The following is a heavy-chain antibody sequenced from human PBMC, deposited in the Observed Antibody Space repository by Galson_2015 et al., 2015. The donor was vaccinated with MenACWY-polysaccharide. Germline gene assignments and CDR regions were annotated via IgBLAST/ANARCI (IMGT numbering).Heavy chain of an antibody. D-gene: IGHD2-2*02. Sequence: SLRLSCAASGFTFSRYGMHWVRQAPGKGLEWVSFIRYDGSDKYYTDSVKGRFTISRDNSRSTVYLHMNSLRAEDTAVYYCAAVPSAILGLNDYYYYGLEVWGQGTTVTVSS. CDR2: IRYDGSDK. J-gene: IGHJ6*02. CDR1: GFTFSRYG. CDR3: AAVPSAILGLNDYYYYGLEV. V-gene: IGHV3-30*02.